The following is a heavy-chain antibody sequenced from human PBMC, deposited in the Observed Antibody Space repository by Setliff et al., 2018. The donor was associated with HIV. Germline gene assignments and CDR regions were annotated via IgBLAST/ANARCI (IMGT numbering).Heavy chain of an antibody. D-gene: IGHD6-19*01. Sequence: GGSLRLSCAASGFTFNNYAMSWVRQAPGKRLEWVSTISNSGDSTFHVDSLKGRFTISRDNSKNTLYLKMNSLRAEDTAVYYCAKNPKNISGWFPYYFDYWGQGALVTVSS. CDR2: ISNSGDST. V-gene: IGHV3-23*01. J-gene: IGHJ4*02. CDR1: GFTFNNYA. CDR3: AKNPKNISGWFPYYFDY.